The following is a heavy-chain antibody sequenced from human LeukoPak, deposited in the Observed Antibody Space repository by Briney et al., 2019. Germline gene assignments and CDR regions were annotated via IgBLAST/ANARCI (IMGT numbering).Heavy chain of an antibody. D-gene: IGHD3-10*01. Sequence: SETLSLTCTVSGGSVSSGSYYWSWIRQPPGKGLEWIGYIYYSGSTNYNPSLKGRVTISVDTSKNQFSLKLSSVTAADTAVYYCARAHITMVRGVIIPRHFDYWGQGTLVTVSS. CDR2: IYYSGST. CDR3: ARAHITMVRGVIIPRHFDY. V-gene: IGHV4-61*01. J-gene: IGHJ4*02. CDR1: GGSVSSGSYY.